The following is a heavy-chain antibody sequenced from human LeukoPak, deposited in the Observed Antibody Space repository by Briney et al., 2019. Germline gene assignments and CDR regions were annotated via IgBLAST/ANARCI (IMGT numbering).Heavy chain of an antibody. D-gene: IGHD5-12*01. J-gene: IGHJ4*02. CDR2: IRHDGSKK. CDR3: AKDSPPTSEWLPDY. V-gene: IGHV3-30*02. CDR1: GFTFRSYG. Sequence: GGSLRLSCVGSGFTFRSYGMHWVRQARGKGLEWVAFIRHDGSKKFYADSVKGRFTISRDNSQNTLYLQVDSLRVDDTAVYYCAKDSPPTSEWLPDYWGQGTLVTISS.